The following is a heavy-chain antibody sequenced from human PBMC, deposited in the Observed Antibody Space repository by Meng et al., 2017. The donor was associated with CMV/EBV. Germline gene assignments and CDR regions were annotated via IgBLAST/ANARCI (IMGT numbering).Heavy chain of an antibody. CDR1: GFTFSSYS. Sequence: LSLTCAASGFTFSSYSMNWVRQAPGKGLEWVSSISSSSSYIYYADSVKGRFTISRDNAKNSLYLQMNSLRAEDTAVYYCARDEIAAAYYGMDVWGQGTTVTVSS. J-gene: IGHJ6*02. CDR3: ARDEIAAAYYGMDV. V-gene: IGHV3-21*01. CDR2: ISSSSSYI. D-gene: IGHD6-13*01.